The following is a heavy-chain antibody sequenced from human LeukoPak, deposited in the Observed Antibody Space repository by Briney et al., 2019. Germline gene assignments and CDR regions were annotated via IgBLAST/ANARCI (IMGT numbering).Heavy chain of an antibody. J-gene: IGHJ4*02. D-gene: IGHD6-13*01. CDR2: IYPGDSDT. Sequence: GESLKIYCKGSGYSFTSYWIGWVRQMPGKGLEWMGIIYPGDSDTRYSPSFQGQVTISADKSISTAYLQWSSLKASDTAMYYCARLRVAAAGDVMFDYWGQGTLVTVSS. CDR3: ARLRVAAAGDVMFDY. V-gene: IGHV5-51*01. CDR1: GYSFTSYW.